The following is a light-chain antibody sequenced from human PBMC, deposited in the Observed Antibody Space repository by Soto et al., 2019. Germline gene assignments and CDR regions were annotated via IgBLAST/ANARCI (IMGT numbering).Light chain of an antibody. CDR3: QQNNKWPPVT. CDR2: GAS. Sequence: EVVMTQSPATVSVSPGEGVALSCRASQTISNDLAWYQQKPGQAPRLLIYGASTRATGVPARFSGGGSGTELTLTICSLQSEDFAFYYCQQNNKWPPVTFGGGTKVEIK. J-gene: IGKJ4*01. V-gene: IGKV3-15*01. CDR1: QTISND.